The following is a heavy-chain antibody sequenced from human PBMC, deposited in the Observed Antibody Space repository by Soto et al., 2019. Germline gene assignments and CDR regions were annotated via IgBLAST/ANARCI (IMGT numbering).Heavy chain of an antibody. CDR2: ISSSGSTI. V-gene: IGHV3-11*01. Sequence: QVQLVESGGGLVKPGGSLRLSCAASGFTFSDYYMSWIRQAPGKGLEWVSYISSSGSTIYYADSVKGRFTISRDNAKNSLYLQMNSLRAEDTAVYCCARPPYSGYDYWLGMDVWGQGTTVTVSS. CDR3: ARPPYSGYDYWLGMDV. J-gene: IGHJ6*02. D-gene: IGHD5-12*01. CDR1: GFTFSDYY.